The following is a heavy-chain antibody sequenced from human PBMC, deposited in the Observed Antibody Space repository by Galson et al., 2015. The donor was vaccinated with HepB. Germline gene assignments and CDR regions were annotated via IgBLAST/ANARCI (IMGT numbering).Heavy chain of an antibody. D-gene: IGHD3-22*01. CDR2: INPSGGST. V-gene: IGHV1-46*01. J-gene: IGHJ4*02. CDR3: ARGPIKNSSGYPFDY. Sequence: SVKVSCKASGYTSTSYYMHWVRQAPGQGLEWMGIINPSGGSTSYAQKFQGRVTMTRDTSTSTVYMELSSLRSEDTAVYYCARGPIKNSSGYPFDYWGQGTLVTVSS. CDR1: GYTSTSYY.